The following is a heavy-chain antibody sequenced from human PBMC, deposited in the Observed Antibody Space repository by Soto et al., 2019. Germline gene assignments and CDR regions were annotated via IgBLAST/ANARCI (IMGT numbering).Heavy chain of an antibody. J-gene: IGHJ5*02. CDR2: ISGSGGST. V-gene: IGHV3-23*01. CDR1: GFTFSSYA. CDR3: AKDRFGYTYGYRSGWFDP. D-gene: IGHD5-18*01. Sequence: GGSLRLSCAASGFTFSSYAMSWVRQAPGKGLEWVSAISGSGGSTYYADSVKGRFTISRDNSKNTLYLQMNSLRAEDTAVYYCAKDRFGYTYGYRSGWFDPWGQGTLATVSS.